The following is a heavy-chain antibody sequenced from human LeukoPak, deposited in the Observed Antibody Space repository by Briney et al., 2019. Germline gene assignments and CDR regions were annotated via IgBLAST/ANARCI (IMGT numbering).Heavy chain of an antibody. V-gene: IGHV4-61*02. CDR1: GGSISSDSYY. Sequence: PSETLSLTCTVSGGSISSDSYYWSWIRQPAGKGLEWIGRIYTSGSTNYNPSLKSRVTISVDTSKNQFSLKLSSVTAADTAVYYCARDFADSGYERSDAFDIWGQGTMVTVSS. CDR2: IYTSGST. J-gene: IGHJ3*02. D-gene: IGHD5-12*01. CDR3: ARDFADSGYERSDAFDI.